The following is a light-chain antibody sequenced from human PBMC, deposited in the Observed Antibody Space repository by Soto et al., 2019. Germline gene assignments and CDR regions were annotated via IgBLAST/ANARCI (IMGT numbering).Light chain of an antibody. V-gene: IGLV2-8*01. CDR3: SSFARSNYWV. J-gene: IGLJ3*02. Sequence: QSVLTQPPSASGSPGQSVTISCTGTSSDVGYYDYVSWYQQHPGQAPKLIIYEVNKRLSGVPDRFSGSKSGNTASLIVSGLQAEDDADYYCSSFARSNYWVFGGGTKLTVL. CDR1: SSDVGYYDY. CDR2: EVN.